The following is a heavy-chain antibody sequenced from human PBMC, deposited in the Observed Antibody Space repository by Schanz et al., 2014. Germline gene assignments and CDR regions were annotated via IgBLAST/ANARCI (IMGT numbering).Heavy chain of an antibody. CDR3: VRDAGWAFGDYHGMDV. J-gene: IGHJ6*02. D-gene: IGHD3-10*01. CDR1: GYPFSNYG. CDR2: ISVYHGHT. Sequence: QVQMVQSGAEVKKPGASVKVSCKASGYPFSNYGISWLRQAPGQGLEWMGWISVYHGHTNYAEKVHGRVTMTTDTSTSTAYIELRSLISDDTAVYYCVRDAGWAFGDYHGMDVWGQGASVTVSS. V-gene: IGHV1-18*01.